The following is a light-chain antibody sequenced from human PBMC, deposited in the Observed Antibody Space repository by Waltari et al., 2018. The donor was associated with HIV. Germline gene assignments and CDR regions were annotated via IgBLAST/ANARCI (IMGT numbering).Light chain of an antibody. CDR1: QSVRFF. CDR3: QHRFNWPRTT. Sequence: EVVLTQSPATLSLSPGERATLSCRASQSVRFFLAWYQQKPGQAPRLLIYDASTRATGTPARFSGSGSGTDFTLTISSLEPEDFAVYYCQHRFNWPRTTFGQGTQVE. CDR2: DAS. J-gene: IGKJ1*01. V-gene: IGKV3-11*01.